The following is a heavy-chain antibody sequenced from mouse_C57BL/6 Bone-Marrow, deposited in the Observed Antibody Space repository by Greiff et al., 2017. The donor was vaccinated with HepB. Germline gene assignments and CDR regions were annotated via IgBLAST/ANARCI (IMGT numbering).Heavy chain of an antibody. CDR3: ARYHYVTSYPMHY. CDR1: GFTFTDYY. D-gene: IGHD1-1*01. Sequence: EVMLVESGGGLVQPGGSLSVRCAASGFTFTDYYMSWVRQPPGKALEWLGFIRNKANGYTTEYSASVKGRFTISRDNSQSILYLQMNALRAEDSAIYYCARYHYVTSYPMHYSGEGASATVSP. J-gene: IGHJ4*01. V-gene: IGHV7-3*01. CDR2: IRNKANGYTT.